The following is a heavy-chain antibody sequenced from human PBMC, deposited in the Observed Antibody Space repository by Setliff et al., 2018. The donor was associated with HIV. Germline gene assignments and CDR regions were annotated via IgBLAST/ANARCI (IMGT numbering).Heavy chain of an antibody. D-gene: IGHD3-3*01. Sequence: TLSLTCSFSGGSTTSYYWSWIRQPPGKGLEWIGYIYYSGSTNYNPSLKSRVTISLDTSKNQFSLKLSSVTAADTAVYYCARQRGGRVTIFGVSGGWFDPWGQGTLVTVSS. CDR1: GGSTTSYY. CDR2: IYYSGST. CDR3: ARQRGGRVTIFGVSGGWFDP. V-gene: IGHV4-59*08. J-gene: IGHJ5*02.